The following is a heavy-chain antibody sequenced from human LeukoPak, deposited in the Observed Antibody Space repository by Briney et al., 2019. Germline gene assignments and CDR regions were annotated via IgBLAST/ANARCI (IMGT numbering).Heavy chain of an antibody. CDR3: ASYGSGSQYPVYRSDY. Sequence: PGGSLRLSCAASGFTFSSYSMNWVRQAPGKGLEWVSSISSSSSYIYYADSVKGRFTISRDNAKNSLYLQMNSLRAEDTAVYYCASYGSGSQYPVYRSDYWGQGTLVTVSS. J-gene: IGHJ4*02. CDR1: GFTFSSYS. CDR2: ISSSSSYI. D-gene: IGHD3-10*01. V-gene: IGHV3-21*01.